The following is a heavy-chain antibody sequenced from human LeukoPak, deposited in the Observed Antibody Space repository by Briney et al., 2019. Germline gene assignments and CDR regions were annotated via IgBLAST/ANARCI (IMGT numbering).Heavy chain of an antibody. J-gene: IGHJ3*01. D-gene: IGHD6-13*01. CDR3: VRARGCSNCVLTDGFDS. Sequence: GASVKVSCEASGRLFTSYGIAWVRQAPGKGLEWLGWKSNFDGDSKVAENLQGRVTLTSDSSTTTAYMELTSLKVDDTAVYYCVRARGCSNCVLTDGFDSWGQGTKVTVSS. CDR1: GRLFTSYG. V-gene: IGHV1-18*01. CDR2: KSNFDGDS.